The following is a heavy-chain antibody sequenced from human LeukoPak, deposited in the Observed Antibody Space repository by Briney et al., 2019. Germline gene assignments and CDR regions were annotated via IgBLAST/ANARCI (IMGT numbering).Heavy chain of an antibody. V-gene: IGHV4-38-2*02. J-gene: IGHJ4*02. CDR1: GYSISSGYY. CDR2: IYHSGST. CDR3: ARVRSDFWSGYYL. Sequence: PSETLSLTCTVSGYSISSGYYWGWIRQPPGKGLEWIGSIYHSGSTYYNPSLKSRVTISVDTSKNQFSLKLSSVTAADTAVYYCARVRSDFWSGYYLWGQGTLVTVSS. D-gene: IGHD3-3*01.